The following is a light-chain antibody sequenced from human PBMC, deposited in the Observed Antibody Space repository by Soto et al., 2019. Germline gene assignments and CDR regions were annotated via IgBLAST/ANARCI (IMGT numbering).Light chain of an antibody. CDR1: QSVRSN. V-gene: IGKV3-15*01. CDR3: QQYNDWPPT. J-gene: IGKJ1*01. Sequence: EIVMTQSPATLSASPGERATLSCRASQSVRSNLAWYQQKPGQAPRLLIYGASTRATGIPARFSGSGSGTEFTLSIGSLQSEDFAVYYCQQYNDWPPTFDQGTKVDIK. CDR2: GAS.